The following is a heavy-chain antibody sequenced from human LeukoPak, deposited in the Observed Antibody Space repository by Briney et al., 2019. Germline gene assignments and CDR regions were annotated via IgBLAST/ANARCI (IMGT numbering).Heavy chain of an antibody. CDR1: GGSFSGYY. CDR2: INHSGST. J-gene: IGHJ4*02. CDR3: ARGGVTTVDY. D-gene: IGHD4-17*01. Sequence: SETLSLTCAVYGGSFSGYYWSWIRPPPGKGLEWIGEINHSGSTNYNPSLKSRVTISVDTSNNQCSLKLSSVTAGDTAVYYCARGGVTTVDYWGQGTLVTVSS. V-gene: IGHV4-34*01.